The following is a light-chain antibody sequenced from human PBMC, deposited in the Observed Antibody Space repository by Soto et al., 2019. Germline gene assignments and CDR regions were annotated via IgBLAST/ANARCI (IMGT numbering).Light chain of an antibody. J-gene: IGKJ2*01. CDR3: QQRSNWLS. V-gene: IGKV3-11*01. CDR2: DAS. CDR1: QSVSSY. Sequence: EIVLTQSPATLSLSPGEIATLSCRASQSVSSYLAWYQQKPGQAPRLLIYDASNRATGIPARFSGSGSGTDFTLTSSSLEPEDFAVYYCQQRSNWLSFGQGTKLEIK.